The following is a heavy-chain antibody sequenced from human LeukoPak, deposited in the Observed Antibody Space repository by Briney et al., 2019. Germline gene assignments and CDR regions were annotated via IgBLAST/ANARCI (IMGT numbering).Heavy chain of an antibody. CDR1: GGSISSYY. CDR2: IYYSGST. V-gene: IGHV4-59*01. D-gene: IGHD2-21*02. CDR3: ARALGPTYCGGDCPLWFDP. Sequence: SETLSLTCTVSGGSISSYYWSWIRQPPGKGLEWIGYIYYSGSTNYNPSLKSRVTISVDTSKNQFSLELSSVTAADTAVYYCARALGPTYCGGDCPLWFDPWGQGTLVTVSS. J-gene: IGHJ5*02.